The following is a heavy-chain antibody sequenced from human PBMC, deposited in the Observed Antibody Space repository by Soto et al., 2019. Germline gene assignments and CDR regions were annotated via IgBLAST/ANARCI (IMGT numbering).Heavy chain of an antibody. CDR2: IVPVFGRP. D-gene: IGHD5-12*01. Sequence: SVQVSLKASGCSFIKFSISWVRQAPGQGLEWMGGIVPVFGRPNYAQRFRGRLTITADESTSTGYMELISLRSDDTAVYYCAREGSGYHFWGQGTQVTVSS. V-gene: IGHV1-69*13. CDR1: GCSFIKFS. CDR3: AREGSGYHF. J-gene: IGHJ4*02.